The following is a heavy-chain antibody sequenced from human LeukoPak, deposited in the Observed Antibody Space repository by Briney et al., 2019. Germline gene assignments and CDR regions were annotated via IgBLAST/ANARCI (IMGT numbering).Heavy chain of an antibody. CDR3: ARYCSSSSCSGGFDY. V-gene: IGHV3-48*03. J-gene: IGHJ4*01. D-gene: IGHD2-2*01. CDR1: GFTFSSYE. CDR2: ISSSGSTI. Sequence: PGGSLRLSCAASGFTFSSYEMNWVRQAPGKGLEWVSDISSSGSTIYYADSVKGRFTISRDNAKNSLYLQMNTLRDEDTAAYYCARYCSSSSCSGGFDYWGHGTLVTVSS.